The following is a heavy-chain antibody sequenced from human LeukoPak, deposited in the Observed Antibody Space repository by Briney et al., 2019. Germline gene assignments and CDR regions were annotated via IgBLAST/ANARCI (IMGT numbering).Heavy chain of an antibody. D-gene: IGHD2-8*01. CDR1: GFTFSDYS. J-gene: IGHJ4*02. CDR3: AGRACSNGVCHFDY. V-gene: IGHV3-23*01. Sequence: PGGSLRLSCAASGFTFSDYSMSWVRQAPGKGPEWVSTISGSGDATYYADSVKGRFTISRDNAKNSLYLQLNSLRAEDTAVYYCAGRACSNGVCHFDYWGQGTLVTVSS. CDR2: ISGSGDAT.